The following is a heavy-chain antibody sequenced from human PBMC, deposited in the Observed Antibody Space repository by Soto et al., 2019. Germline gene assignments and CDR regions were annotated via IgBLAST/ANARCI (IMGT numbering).Heavy chain of an antibody. CDR3: APHVSCSGGSCQYDAFAI. CDR1: GFTVSSHA. J-gene: IGHJ3*02. CDR2: ITADGGT. D-gene: IGHD2-15*01. Sequence: EVQVLESGGGLVQPGGSLRLSCEGSGFTVSSHAMTWIRQAPGKGPEWVSTITADGGTYYADSVKGRFAMSRDTSESTLYLQMNSLGAEDTAAYYCAPHVSCSGGSCQYDAFAIRGQGTMVTLSS. V-gene: IGHV3-23*01.